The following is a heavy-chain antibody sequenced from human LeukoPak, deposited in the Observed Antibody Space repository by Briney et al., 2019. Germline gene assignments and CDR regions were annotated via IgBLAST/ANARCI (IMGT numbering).Heavy chain of an antibody. CDR2: INPNPHEDIT. J-gene: IGHJ4*02. CDR3: ARDRVGAFFDY. Sequence: GASVKVSCKASGYDFTNYYVHWVRQAPGQGLEWMGTINPNPHEDITTYAQKFQDRATMTKDPAMSTVYMELSSLTSEDTAVYYCARDRVGAFFDYWGQGTLVTVSS. V-gene: IGHV1-46*01. D-gene: IGHD1-26*01. CDR1: GYDFTNYY.